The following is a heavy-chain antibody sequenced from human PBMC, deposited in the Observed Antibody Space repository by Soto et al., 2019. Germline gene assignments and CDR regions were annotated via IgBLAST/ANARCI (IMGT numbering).Heavy chain of an antibody. CDR1: GYTFTSYW. J-gene: IGHJ4*02. V-gene: IGHV5-51*01. D-gene: IGHD2-15*01. Sequence: PGESLKISCKGSGYTFTSYWIGWVRQMPGEGLEWMGVIYPSDSDLRYSPSFQGKVTISADKSITTAYLQWSSLKAADTAMYYCVRSGTSSGRFSDYWGQGTLVTVSS. CDR3: VRSGTSSGRFSDY. CDR2: IYPSDSDL.